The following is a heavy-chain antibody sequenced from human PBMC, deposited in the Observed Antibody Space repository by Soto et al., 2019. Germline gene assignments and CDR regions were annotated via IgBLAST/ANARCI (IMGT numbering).Heavy chain of an antibody. Sequence: PGGSLRLSCAASGFTFSSYWMSWVRQAPGKGLEWVANIKQDGSEKYYVDSVKGRFTISRDNAKNSLYLQMNSLRAEDTAVYYCARNRANRIFGYYYYYMDVWGKGTTVTVSS. D-gene: IGHD3-3*01. CDR3: ARNRANRIFGYYYYYMDV. V-gene: IGHV3-7*01. CDR1: GFTFSSYW. J-gene: IGHJ6*03. CDR2: IKQDGSEK.